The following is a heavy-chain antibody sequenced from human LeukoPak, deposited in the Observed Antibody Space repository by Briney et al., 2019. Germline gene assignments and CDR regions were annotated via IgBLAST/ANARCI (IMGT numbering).Heavy chain of an antibody. CDR3: ARVYSGYDSLDY. V-gene: IGHV4-59*01. J-gene: IGHJ4*02. CDR1: GGSFSSYY. CDR2: IYYSGST. D-gene: IGHD5-12*01. Sequence: SETLSLTCTLSGGSFSSYYWSWIRQPPGKGLEWIGYIYYSGSTNYNPSLKSRVTISVDTSKNQFSLKLSSVTAADTAVYYCARVYSGYDSLDYWGQGTLVTVSS.